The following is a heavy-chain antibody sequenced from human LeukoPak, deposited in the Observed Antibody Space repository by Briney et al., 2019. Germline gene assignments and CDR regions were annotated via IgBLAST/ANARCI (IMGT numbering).Heavy chain of an antibody. CDR3: ARHLNNCGDDCYIFDY. V-gene: IGHV4-59*08. CDR2: IYYSGST. Sequence: SETLSLTCTVPGGSIFSYYWSWIRQPPGKGLEWMGYIYYSGSTNYNPSLKSRVTISVDTSKNKFSLRVSSVTAADTAVYYCARHLNNCGDDCYIFDYWGQGTLVTVSS. D-gene: IGHD2-21*01. CDR1: GGSIFSYY. J-gene: IGHJ4*02.